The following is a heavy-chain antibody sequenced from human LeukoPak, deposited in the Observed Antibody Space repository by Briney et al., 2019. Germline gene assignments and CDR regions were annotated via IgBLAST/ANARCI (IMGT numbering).Heavy chain of an antibody. J-gene: IGHJ4*02. D-gene: IGHD3-22*01. CDR3: AGDLDFASGYYLHY. CDR1: GASTSSRGYY. CDR2: IYHTGTT. Sequence: SQTLSLTCTISGASTSSRGYYWTWVRQHSGKGLEWIGYIYHTGTTYYNPSPRSRITISMGTSKNQFSLKMTSMTAADTAVYYCAGDLDFASGYYLHYWGQGSLVTVSS. V-gene: IGHV4-31*03.